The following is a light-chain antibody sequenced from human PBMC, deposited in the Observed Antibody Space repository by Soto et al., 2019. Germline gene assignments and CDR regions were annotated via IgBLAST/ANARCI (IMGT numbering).Light chain of an antibody. V-gene: IGLV2-11*01. CDR3: CSYAGSYTHYV. Sequence: QSALTQPRSVSGSPGQSITISCTGTSSDVGGYNYVSWYRQHPGKAPKLMRYDVSKRPSGVPDRFSGSKSGHTASLTISELLAEDEADYYCCSYAGSYTHYVFGTGTKLTVL. CDR2: DVS. CDR1: SSDVGGYNY. J-gene: IGLJ1*01.